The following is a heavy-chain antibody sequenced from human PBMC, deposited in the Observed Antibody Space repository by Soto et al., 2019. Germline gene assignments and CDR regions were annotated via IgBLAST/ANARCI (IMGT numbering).Heavy chain of an antibody. CDR1: GGSFSSSA. V-gene: IGHV1-69*01. CDR3: ASPGQVYYDSSGYYY. J-gene: IGHJ4*02. CDR2: ILPVFGTA. Sequence: QVQLVQSGAEVKKPGSSVKVSCKASGGSFSSSAISWVRQAPGQGLQWMGGILPVFGTANYAQKFEGRVTITADESTSTVYMELRSLRSEDTAEYYCASPGQVYYDSSGYYYWGQGTLVTVSS. D-gene: IGHD3-22*01.